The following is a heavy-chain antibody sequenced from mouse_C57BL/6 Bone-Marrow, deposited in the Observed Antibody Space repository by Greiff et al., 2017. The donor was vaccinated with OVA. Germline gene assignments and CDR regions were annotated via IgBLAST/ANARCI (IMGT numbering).Heavy chain of an antibody. V-gene: IGHV1-19*01. CDR2: INPYNGGT. D-gene: IGHD2-2*01. CDR3: ARRDGNDSFAY. Sequence: EVQLQQSGPVLVKPGASVKMSCKASGYTFTDYYMNWVKQSHGKSLEWIGVINPYNGGTSYNQKFKGKATLTVDKSSSTACMELNSLTSEDSAVYYCARRDGNDSFAYWGQGTLVTVSA. J-gene: IGHJ3*01. CDR1: GYTFTDYY.